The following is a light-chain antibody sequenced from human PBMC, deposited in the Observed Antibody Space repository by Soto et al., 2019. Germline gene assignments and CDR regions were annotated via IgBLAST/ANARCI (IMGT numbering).Light chain of an antibody. CDR3: VTWDSSLRAL. Sequence: QSVLTQPPSVSAAPGQKVTISCSGNSSNVGSHGVSWFQQLPGKAPKLLLYEDSQRPSGIPERFSGSKSGTSATLGITGLQTGDEAAYYCVTWDSSLRALFGTGTKVTVL. CDR1: SSNVGSHG. J-gene: IGLJ1*01. CDR2: EDS. V-gene: IGLV1-51*02.